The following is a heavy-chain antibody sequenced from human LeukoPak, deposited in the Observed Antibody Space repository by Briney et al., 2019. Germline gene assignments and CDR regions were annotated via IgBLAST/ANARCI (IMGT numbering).Heavy chain of an antibody. V-gene: IGHV3-7*01. CDR2: IKPDGNEQ. CDR1: GFIFSDYW. J-gene: IGHJ4*02. Sequence: GGSLRLSCAASGFIFSDYWKGWVRQAPGKGPEWVASIKPDGNEQYYVDSVRGRFTISRDNSKDSLFLQVGSLRDDDTAVYYCARERVSAYDYWGQGTLVTVSS. CDR3: ARERVSAYDY.